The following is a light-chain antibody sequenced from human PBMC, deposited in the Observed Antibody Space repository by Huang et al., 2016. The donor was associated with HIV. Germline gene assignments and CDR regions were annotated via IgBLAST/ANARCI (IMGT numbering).Light chain of an antibody. J-gene: IGKJ5*01. Sequence: EIVMTQSPATLSVSPGERATLSCRASQSVSSNLAWYQQKPGQAPRLLIYGESTRATGIPVRFSGSGSGTEFTLTISSLQSEDFAVYYCQQYNNWPITFGQGTRLEIK. CDR1: QSVSSN. V-gene: IGKV3-15*01. CDR2: GES. CDR3: QQYNNWPIT.